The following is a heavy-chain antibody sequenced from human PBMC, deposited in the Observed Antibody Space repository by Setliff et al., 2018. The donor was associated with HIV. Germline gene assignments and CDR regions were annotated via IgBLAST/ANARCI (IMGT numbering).Heavy chain of an antibody. CDR3: ARYYYDRSGSSAPYYFMGV. J-gene: IGHJ6*03. D-gene: IGHD3-22*01. V-gene: IGHV4-4*02. CDR2: IYHSGSA. CDR1: GGSISSSNW. Sequence: SETLSLTCAVSGGSISSSNWWTWVRQPPGKGLEWVGEIYHSGSANYNPPLKSRVTISVDKSKNQFSLKLTSVTAADTAVYYCARYYYDRSGSSAPYYFMGVWGKGTTVTVSS.